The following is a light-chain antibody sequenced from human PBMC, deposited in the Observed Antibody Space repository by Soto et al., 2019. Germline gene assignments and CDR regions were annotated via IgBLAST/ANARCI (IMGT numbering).Light chain of an antibody. V-gene: IGKV3-20*01. CDR3: QQYGSSPPT. Sequence: EIVLTQSPGTLSLSPGERATLSCRASQRVSSSNLAWYQQKPGQAPSLLIYDASSRATGLPDRFSGSGSGTDFTLTISRLEPEDFAVYFCQQYGSSPPTCGGGTKVEIK. J-gene: IGKJ4*01. CDR1: QRVSSSN. CDR2: DAS.